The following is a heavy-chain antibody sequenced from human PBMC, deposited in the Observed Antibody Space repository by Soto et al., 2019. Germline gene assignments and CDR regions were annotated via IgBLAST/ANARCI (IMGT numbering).Heavy chain of an antibody. D-gene: IGHD5-12*01. J-gene: IGHJ6*02. CDR1: GGTFSSYA. V-gene: IGHV1-69*01. CDR2: IIPIFGTA. Sequence: QVQLVQSGAEVKKPGSSVKFSCKASGGTFSSYAISWVRQAPGQGLEWMGGIIPIFGTANYAQKFQGRVTITADEATSTAYMELSSLRSEDTAVYYCAREMATIRGYYYYGMDVWGQGTTVTVAS. CDR3: AREMATIRGYYYYGMDV.